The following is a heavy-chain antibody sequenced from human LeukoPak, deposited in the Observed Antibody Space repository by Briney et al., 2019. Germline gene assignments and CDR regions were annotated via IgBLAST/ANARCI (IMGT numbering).Heavy chain of an antibody. Sequence: PGGSLRLSCAASGFTFSSYAMSWIRQAPGKGLEWVSYISSSGSTIYYADSVKGRFTISRDNAKNSLYLQMNSLRAEDTAVYYCARSWQVPAAMGFDYWGQGTLVTVSS. J-gene: IGHJ4*02. CDR3: ARSWQVPAAMGFDY. CDR2: ISSSGSTI. D-gene: IGHD2-2*01. V-gene: IGHV3-11*01. CDR1: GFTFSSYA.